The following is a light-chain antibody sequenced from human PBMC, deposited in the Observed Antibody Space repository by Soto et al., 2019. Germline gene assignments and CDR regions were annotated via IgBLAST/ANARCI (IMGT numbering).Light chain of an antibody. CDR2: DVS. CDR3: CSYAGSYSHV. CDR1: SSDVGGYNY. V-gene: IGLV2-11*01. J-gene: IGLJ1*01. Sequence: QSALTQPRSVSGSPGQSVTISCTGTSSDVGGYNYVSWYQHHSGKAPKLMIYDVSKRPSGVPDRVSGSKSGNTASLTISGLQAEDEADYYCCSYAGSYSHVFGTGTKVTVL.